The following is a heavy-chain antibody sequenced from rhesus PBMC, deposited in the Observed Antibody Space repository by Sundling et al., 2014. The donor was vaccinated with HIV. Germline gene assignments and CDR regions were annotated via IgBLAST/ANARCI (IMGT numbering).Heavy chain of an antibody. J-gene: IGHJ4*01. CDR2: INDDGDTT. CDR3: AKGRVNFDC. Sequence: VHLVETGGGLVQPGGSLKLSCVASGLTFSDYGMSWVRQAPGKGLEWVSAINDDGDTTHYTDSVKGRFTISRDNSKNTLSLQMNSLRTEDTAVYYCAKGRVNFDCWGQGVLVTVSS. CDR1: GLTFSDYG. V-gene: IGHV3-103*01. D-gene: IGHD3-9*01.